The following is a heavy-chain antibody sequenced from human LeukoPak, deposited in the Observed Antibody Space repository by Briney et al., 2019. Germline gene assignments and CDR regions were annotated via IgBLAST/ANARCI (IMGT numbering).Heavy chain of an antibody. Sequence: GGSLRLSCAASGFIFSTYAMAWVRQAPGKGLVWVSRISYDGGDPSYADSVKGRFTISRDNAKNTLYLQMNSLTAEDTAVYYCARGYSSRLYNWLDPWGQGTLVTVSS. CDR1: GFIFSTYA. CDR2: ISYDGGDP. J-gene: IGHJ5*02. V-gene: IGHV3-74*01. CDR3: ARGYSSRLYNWLDP. D-gene: IGHD6-13*01.